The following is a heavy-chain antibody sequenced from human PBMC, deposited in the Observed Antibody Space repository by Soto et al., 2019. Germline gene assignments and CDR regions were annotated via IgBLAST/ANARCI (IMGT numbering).Heavy chain of an antibody. CDR2: IYFSGTT. CDR1: GGSVSSDSYY. D-gene: IGHD4-17*01. CDR3: ARSPGSGDYVDY. Sequence: PSETLSLTCSVSGGSVSSDSYYWSWIRQPPGEGLEWIGYIYFSGTTNYNPSLESRVTILVDSSKNQFSLKLSSVTAADTAVYYCARSPGSGDYVDYWGQGTLVTVSS. V-gene: IGHV4-61*01. J-gene: IGHJ4*02.